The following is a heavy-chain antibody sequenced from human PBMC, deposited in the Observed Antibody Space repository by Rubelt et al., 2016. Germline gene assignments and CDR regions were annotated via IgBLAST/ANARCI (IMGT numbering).Heavy chain of an antibody. D-gene: IGHD3-10*01. Sequence: QVQLQQWGAGLLKPSETLSLTCAVYGGSFSGYYWSWIRQPPGKGLEWIGEINHSGSTNYNPSLKSRVTISVDTSKNQFSLKLSSVTAADTAVYYCAREVRNVLDYWGQGTLVTVSS. CDR3: AREVRNVLDY. CDR1: GGSFSGYY. V-gene: IGHV4-34*01. J-gene: IGHJ4*02. CDR2: INHSGST.